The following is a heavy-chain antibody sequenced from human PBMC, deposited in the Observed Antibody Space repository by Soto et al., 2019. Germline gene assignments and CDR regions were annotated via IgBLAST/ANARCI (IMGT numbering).Heavy chain of an antibody. CDR2: IGTAGDT. Sequence: PGGSLRLSCAASGFTFSSYDMHWVRQATGKGLEWVSAIGTAGDTYYPGSMKGRFTISRENAKNSLYLQMNSLRAGDTAVYYCARDRRRQQLGSDGMDVWGQGTTVTVSS. CDR3: ARDRRRQQLGSDGMDV. J-gene: IGHJ6*02. CDR1: GFTFSSYD. V-gene: IGHV3-13*01. D-gene: IGHD6-13*01.